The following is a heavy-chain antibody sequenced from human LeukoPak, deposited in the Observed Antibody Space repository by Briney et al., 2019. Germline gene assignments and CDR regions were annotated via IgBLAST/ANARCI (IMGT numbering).Heavy chain of an antibody. CDR1: GYTFTSYG. Sequence: ASVKVSCKASGYTFTSYGISWVRQAPGQGLEWMGWISAYNCNTNYAQKLQGRVTMTTDTSTSTVYMELRSLRSDDTAVYYCARDRGWELGYCSGGSCYDENWFDPWGQGTLVTVSS. D-gene: IGHD2-15*01. CDR3: ARDRGWELGYCSGGSCYDENWFDP. J-gene: IGHJ5*02. CDR2: ISAYNCNT. V-gene: IGHV1-18*01.